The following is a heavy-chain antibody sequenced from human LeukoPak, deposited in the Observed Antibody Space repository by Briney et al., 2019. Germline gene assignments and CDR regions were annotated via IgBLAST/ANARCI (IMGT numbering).Heavy chain of an antibody. CDR3: ARHYDSTSYSLDF. CDR2: IKQDGSQK. D-gene: IGHD3-22*01. Sequence: PGGSLRLSCAASGFTLSSYWMTWVRQTPGKGLEWVANIKQDGSQKFYLDSVKGRFTISRDNAKESLFLQMNSLRAEDTAVYYCARHYDSTSYSLDFWGQGNLVTVSS. CDR1: GFTLSSYW. V-gene: IGHV3-7*01. J-gene: IGHJ4*02.